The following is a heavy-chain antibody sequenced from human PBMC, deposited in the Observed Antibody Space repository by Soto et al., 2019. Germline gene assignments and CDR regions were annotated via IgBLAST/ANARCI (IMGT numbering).Heavy chain of an antibody. CDR2: ISTLNGNT. CDR1: GYDYVTYA. D-gene: IGHD5-18*01. V-gene: IGHV1-18*01. CDR3: PRRVQVWLPDYYGMDV. Sequence: QAQLVQSGAEVKKPGASVNVSCKASGYDYVTYAITWVRQRPGQGLDWMGWISTLNGNTNYAQNFQGRVTMTTDTSTRIVHLELRSLRSDDTDVYYCPRRVQVWLPDYYGMDVWGQGTAVTVSS. J-gene: IGHJ6*01.